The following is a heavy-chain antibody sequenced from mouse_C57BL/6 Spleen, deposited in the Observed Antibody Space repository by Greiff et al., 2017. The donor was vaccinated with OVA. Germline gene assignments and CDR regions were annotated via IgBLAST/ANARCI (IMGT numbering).Heavy chain of an antibody. CDR3: ARRSYGSSWYFDV. Sequence: EVQLQQSGGGLVKPGGSLKLSCAASGFTFSDYGMHWVRQAPEKGLEWVAYISSGSSTIYYADTVKGRFTISRDNAKNTLFLQMTSLRSEDTAMYYCARRSYGSSWYFDVWGTGTTVTVSS. CDR2: ISSGSSTI. V-gene: IGHV5-17*01. CDR1: GFTFSDYG. J-gene: IGHJ1*03. D-gene: IGHD1-1*01.